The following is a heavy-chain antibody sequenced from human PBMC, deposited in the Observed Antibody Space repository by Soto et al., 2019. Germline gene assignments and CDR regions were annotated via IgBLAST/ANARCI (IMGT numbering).Heavy chain of an antibody. J-gene: IGHJ6*02. V-gene: IGHV4-61*01. CDR2: IYYSGST. Sequence: QVQLQESGPGLVKPSETLSLTCTVSGGSVSSGSYYWSWIRQPPGKGLEWIGYIYYSGSTNYNPSIKRRVTISVDTSKNQFSLKLSSVTAADTAVYYCASLPYYDFWSGYPLYGMDVWGQGTTVTVSS. CDR3: ASLPYYDFWSGYPLYGMDV. CDR1: GGSVSSGSYY. D-gene: IGHD3-3*01.